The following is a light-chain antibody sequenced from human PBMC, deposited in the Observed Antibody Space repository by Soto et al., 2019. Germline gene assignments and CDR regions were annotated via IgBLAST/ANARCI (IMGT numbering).Light chain of an antibody. J-gene: IGKJ1*01. Sequence: EIVLTQSPGTLSLSPGERATLSCRASQSVSSSYLAWYQQKPGQAPRLLTYGASSRATDIPDRFSGSGSGTDFTLTISRLEPEDFAVYYCQQYGSSPRTFGQGTKVEIK. CDR3: QQYGSSPRT. CDR2: GAS. V-gene: IGKV3-20*01. CDR1: QSVSSSY.